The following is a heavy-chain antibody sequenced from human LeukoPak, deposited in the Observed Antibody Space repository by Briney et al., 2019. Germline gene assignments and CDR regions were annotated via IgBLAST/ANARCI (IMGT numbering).Heavy chain of an antibody. V-gene: IGHV3-21*01. D-gene: IGHD3-9*01. CDR2: ISGSSSYI. J-gene: IGHJ4*02. CDR3: AKASYFDWSMTDY. CDR1: GFTFSSYS. Sequence: GESLRLSCAASGFTFSSYSMNWVRQAPGKGLEWVSSISGSSSYIYYTDSMKGRFTISRDNARNSLYLQMNSLRAEDTAVYYCAKASYFDWSMTDYWGQGTLVTVSS.